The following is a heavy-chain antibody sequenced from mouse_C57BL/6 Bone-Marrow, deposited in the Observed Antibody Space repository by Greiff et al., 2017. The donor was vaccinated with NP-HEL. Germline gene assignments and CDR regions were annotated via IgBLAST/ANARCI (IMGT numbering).Heavy chain of an antibody. CDR1: GYTFTSYW. D-gene: IGHD1-1*01. CDR2: IDPSDSYT. J-gene: IGHJ2*01. Sequence: QVQLQQPGAELVKPGASVKLSCKASGYTFTSYWMQWVNQRPGQGLEWIGEIDPSDSYTNYNQKFKGKATLTVDTSSSTAYMQLSSLTSEDSAVYYCARSDTTVVFDYWGQGTTLTVSS. CDR3: ARSDTTVVFDY. V-gene: IGHV1-50*01.